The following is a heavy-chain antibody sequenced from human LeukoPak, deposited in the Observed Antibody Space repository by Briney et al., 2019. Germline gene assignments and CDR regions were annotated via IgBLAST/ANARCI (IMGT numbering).Heavy chain of an antibody. V-gene: IGHV1-2*02. J-gene: IGHJ4*02. CDR3: ARDLPGSGPNFDY. CDR1: GYTFTGYY. Sequence: ASVKVSCKASGYTFTGYYMHWVRQAPGQGLEWMGWINPNSGGTNYAQKFQGRVTMTRDTSISTAYMGLSRLRSDDTAVYFCARDLPGSGPNFDYWGQGTLVTVSS. D-gene: IGHD3-10*01. CDR2: INPNSGGT.